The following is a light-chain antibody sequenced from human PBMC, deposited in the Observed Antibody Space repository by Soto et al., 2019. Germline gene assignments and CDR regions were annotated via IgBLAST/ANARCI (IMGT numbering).Light chain of an antibody. Sequence: EIVLIQSPTTLSLSPGERATLSRRASQSVSSYLAWYQQKPGQAPRLLIYDASNRATGIPARFSGSGSGTDFTLTISSLEPEDFAVYYCQQRSNWQGATFGGGTRLEN. J-gene: IGKJ5*01. CDR1: QSVSSY. CDR3: QQRSNWQGAT. V-gene: IGKV3-11*01. CDR2: DAS.